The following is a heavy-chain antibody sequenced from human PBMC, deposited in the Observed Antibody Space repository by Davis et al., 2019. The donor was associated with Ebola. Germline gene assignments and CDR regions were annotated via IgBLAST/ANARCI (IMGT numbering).Heavy chain of an antibody. Sequence: ASVKVSCKASGYIFTSYAMHWVRQAPGQRLEWMGWINGGNGDTKYSQKFRDRVTITRDTSASTSYMELSSLRSEDTAVYYCARSRFGGGNVRGFGDYWGQGTLVTVSS. J-gene: IGHJ4*02. CDR1: GYIFTSYA. V-gene: IGHV1-3*01. CDR2: INGGNGDT. D-gene: IGHD4-23*01. CDR3: ARSRFGGGNVRGFGDY.